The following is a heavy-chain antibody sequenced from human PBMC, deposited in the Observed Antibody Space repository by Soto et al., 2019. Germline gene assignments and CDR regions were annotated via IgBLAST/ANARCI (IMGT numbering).Heavy chain of an antibody. V-gene: IGHV2-5*01. J-gene: IGHJ4*02. CDR2: IYWNDDK. Sequence: QITLKESGPTLVKPTQTLTLTCTFSGFSLSTSGVGVGWIRQPPGKALEWLALIYWNDDKRYSPSLKSRLTITKDTSKNQVVLTMTNMDPVDTATYYCAHESIAARARRYFDYWGQGTLVTVSS. CDR3: AHESIAARARRYFDY. CDR1: GFSLSTSGVG. D-gene: IGHD6-6*01.